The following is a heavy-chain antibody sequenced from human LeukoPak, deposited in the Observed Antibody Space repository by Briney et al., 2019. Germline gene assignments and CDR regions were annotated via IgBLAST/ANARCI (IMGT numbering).Heavy chain of an antibody. D-gene: IGHD3-10*01. J-gene: IGHJ3*02. CDR2: IGNTET. V-gene: IGHV3-23*01. CDR1: GFNFRIYE. Sequence: GGSLRLSCAASGFNFRIYEINWVRQAPGKGLEWVSTIGNTETYYADSVKGRFTISRDNRQNTVYLQMTSLRAEDTAVYFCAKDAIRGNGIYDAFDIWGQGTRVTVSS. CDR3: AKDAIRGNGIYDAFDI.